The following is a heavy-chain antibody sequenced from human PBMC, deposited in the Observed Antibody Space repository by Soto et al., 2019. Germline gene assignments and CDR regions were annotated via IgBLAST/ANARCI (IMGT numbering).Heavy chain of an antibody. D-gene: IGHD3-10*02. J-gene: IGHJ6*03. CDR1: GYTFSNFG. CDR2: INPDNGDT. V-gene: IGHV1-18*01. CDR3: ARGVRVSAYLDYYMDV. Sequence: QVQLVQSGVEVKKPGASLKVSCKASGYTFSNFGVSWVRQAPGQGLEWIGWINPDNGDTNYGQKFQGRATMTTDTFTNTAYMEVSGLRSDDTAVYYCARGVRVSAYLDYYMDVWGEGTTVTVSS.